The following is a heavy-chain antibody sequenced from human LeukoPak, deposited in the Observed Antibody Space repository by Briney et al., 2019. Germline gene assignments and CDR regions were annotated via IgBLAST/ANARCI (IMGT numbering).Heavy chain of an antibody. D-gene: IGHD3-22*01. CDR3: ATLHDSSGYNWLDY. J-gene: IGHJ5*01. CDR1: GYTFTSYD. V-gene: IGHV1-8*01. Sequence: PGASVKASCKASGYTFTSYDINWVRQATGQGLEWMGWMNPNSGNTGYAQKFQGRVTMTRNTSISTAYMELSSLRSEDTAVYYCATLHDSSGYNWLDYWGQGTLVTVSS. CDR2: MNPNSGNT.